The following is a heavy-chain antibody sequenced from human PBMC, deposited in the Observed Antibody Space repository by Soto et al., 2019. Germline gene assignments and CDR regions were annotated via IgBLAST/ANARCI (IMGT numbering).Heavy chain of an antibody. CDR2: IIPIFGTA. V-gene: IGHV1-69*01. D-gene: IGHD2-15*01. J-gene: IGHJ4*02. CDR1: GGTFSSYA. Sequence: QVQLVQSGAEVKKPGSSVKVSCKASGGTFSSYAISWVRQAPGQGLEWMGGIIPIFGTANYAQKFQGRVTITADESTGTAYMELSSLRSEDTAVYYCARYGLGGYCSGGSCYRGEGVDYWGQGTLVTVSS. CDR3: ARYGLGGYCSGGSCYRGEGVDY.